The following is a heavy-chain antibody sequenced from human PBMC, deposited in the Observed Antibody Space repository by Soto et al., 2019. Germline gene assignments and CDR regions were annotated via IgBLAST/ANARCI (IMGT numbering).Heavy chain of an antibody. CDR1: GYTFTNYH. CDR3: ALPKNTLGWYNF. Sequence: QVQVVQSGAEVKKPGASVKVSCKTSGYTFTNYHVHWVRQAPGQGLEWMGAINPNGGSTTYAQHLQGRVTMTRDSSTSTVYLEMGSLRSDDSAVYYCALPKNTLGWYNFWGQGNLVTVS. CDR2: INPNGGST. J-gene: IGHJ4*02. D-gene: IGHD6-19*01. V-gene: IGHV1-46*04.